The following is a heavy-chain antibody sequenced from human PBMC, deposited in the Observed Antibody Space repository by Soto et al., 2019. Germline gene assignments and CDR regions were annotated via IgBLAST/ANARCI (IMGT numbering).Heavy chain of an antibody. CDR3: TTDPVTMIVVVPSSG. J-gene: IGHJ4*02. CDR1: GFTFSNAW. V-gene: IGHV3-15*07. D-gene: IGHD3-22*01. CDR2: IKSKTDGGTT. Sequence: EVQLVESGGGLVKPGGSLRLSCAASGFTFSNAWMNWVRQAPGKGLEWVGRIKSKTDGGTTDYAAPVKGRFTISRDDSKNTLYLQMISLKTEDTAVYYCTTDPVTMIVVVPSSGWGQGTLVTVSS.